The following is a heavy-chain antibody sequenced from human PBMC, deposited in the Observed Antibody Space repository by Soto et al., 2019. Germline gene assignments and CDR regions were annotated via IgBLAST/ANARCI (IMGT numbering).Heavy chain of an antibody. J-gene: IGHJ5*02. CDR2: INPSGGST. V-gene: IGHV1-46*03. CDR1: GYTFASNY. CDR3: ASAPGVSTVAAAGRPFDP. D-gene: IGHD6-13*01. Sequence: GASVEVSCKASGYTFASNYMHWVRQSPGQGLEWMGIINPSGGSTSYAQKFQGRVTMTRDTSTSTVYMELSSLRSEDTAVYYCASAPGVSTVAAAGRPFDPWGQGTLVTVSS.